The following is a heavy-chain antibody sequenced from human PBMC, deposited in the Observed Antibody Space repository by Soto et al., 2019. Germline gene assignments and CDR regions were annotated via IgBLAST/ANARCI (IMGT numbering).Heavy chain of an antibody. Sequence: QVQLVQSGGEVKKPGASVKVSCKASGYTCTTFGITWVRQAPGQGLEWMGWISTSTVNTNYAQKLQDRGTLTTDTSTRTAYLELRSLTSDDTAVYYCARSPRVIVAAKGTLDYWGQGTLVTVSS. CDR1: GYTCTTFG. CDR2: ISTSTVNT. CDR3: ARSPRVIVAAKGTLDY. J-gene: IGHJ4*02. V-gene: IGHV1-18*04. D-gene: IGHD5-12*01.